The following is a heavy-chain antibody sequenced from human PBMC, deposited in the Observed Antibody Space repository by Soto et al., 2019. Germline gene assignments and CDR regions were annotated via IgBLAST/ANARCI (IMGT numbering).Heavy chain of an antibody. CDR2: IRSLDGVI. CDR1: GFTFNIYS. Sequence: GGSLRLSCAASGFTFNIYSFNWVRQAPVKGLEWVAYIRSLDGVIRYADSVRGRFTISEDSAKNSVFLQMNSLGDEDTAVYFCARDSLWAFDVWGQGTMVTVSS. J-gene: IGHJ3*01. CDR3: ARDSLWAFDV. V-gene: IGHV3-48*02.